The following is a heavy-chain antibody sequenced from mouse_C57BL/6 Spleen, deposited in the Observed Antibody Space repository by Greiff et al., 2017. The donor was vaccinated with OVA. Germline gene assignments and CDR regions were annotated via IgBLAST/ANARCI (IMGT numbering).Heavy chain of an antibody. CDR2: IDPETGGT. Sequence: VQLQQSGAELVRPGASVTLSCKASGYTFTDYEMHWVKQTPVHGLEWIGAIDPETGGTAYNQKFKGKAILTADKSSSTAYMELRSLTSEDSAVYYYTRPHLLRSSHVGFSCWGQGTLVTVSA. D-gene: IGHD1-1*01. CDR3: TRPHLLRSSHVGFSC. V-gene: IGHV1-15*01. J-gene: IGHJ3*01. CDR1: GYTFTDYE.